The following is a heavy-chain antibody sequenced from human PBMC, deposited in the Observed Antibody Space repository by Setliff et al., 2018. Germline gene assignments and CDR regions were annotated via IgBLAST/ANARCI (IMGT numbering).Heavy chain of an antibody. CDR1: GGSISSGGFY. CDR3: ARGLEGEDYFYYMDV. CDR2: FHTGGAT. Sequence: SETLSLTCSVSGGSISSGGFYWSWIRQSAGRGLEWIGHFHTGGATNYNPSLKSRVTMSVDKSKNQFSLKLTSVTAADTAVYYCARGLEGEDYFYYMDVWGKGNTVTVSS. J-gene: IGHJ6*03. D-gene: IGHD2-21*01. V-gene: IGHV4-61*09.